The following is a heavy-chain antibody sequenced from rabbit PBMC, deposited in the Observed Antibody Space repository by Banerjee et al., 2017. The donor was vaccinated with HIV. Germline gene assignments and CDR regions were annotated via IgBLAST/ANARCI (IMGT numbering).Heavy chain of an antibody. Sequence: QEQLEESGGGLVKPEGSLTLTCKASGFSFSNKYVMCWVRQAPGKGLEWIGCINTGSGNTYYASWVNGRFTISSDNAQNTVDLQMTSLTAADTATYFCARDLAGVIGWNFGLWGPGTLVTDS. D-gene: IGHD4-1*01. V-gene: IGHV1S45*01. CDR1: GFSFSNKYV. CDR2: INTGSGNT. CDR3: ARDLAGVIGWNFGL. J-gene: IGHJ4*01.